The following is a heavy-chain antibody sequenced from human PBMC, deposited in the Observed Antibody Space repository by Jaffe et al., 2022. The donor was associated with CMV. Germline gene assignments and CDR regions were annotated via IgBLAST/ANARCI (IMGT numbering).Heavy chain of an antibody. Sequence: QVQLVMSGAEVKKPGASVRVSCKTSGNSLTTFFMHWVRQAPGQGPEWMGIISPSGDGKNYAQQFQGRLTLTRDPSTRTVFLELNSLKSEDTAVYYCARDPRPSGNFLGWTQGMGWLDPWGQGTRVTVTS. CDR1: GNSLTTFF. D-gene: IGHD1-26*01. CDR3: ARDPRPSGNFLGWTQGMGWLDP. V-gene: IGHV1-46*01. CDR2: ISPSGDGK. J-gene: IGHJ5*02.